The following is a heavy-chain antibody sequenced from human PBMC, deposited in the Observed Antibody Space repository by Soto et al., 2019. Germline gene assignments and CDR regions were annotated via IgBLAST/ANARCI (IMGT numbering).Heavy chain of an antibody. CDR2: IRSKTNSYAT. CDR1: GFTFSGSA. V-gene: IGHV3-73*01. Sequence: SGGSLRLSCAASGFTFSGSAIHWVRQASGKGLEWLGRIRSKTNSYATAYAASVNGRFTISRDDSKNTAYLQMNSLKTEDTAVYYCATYGGYYWRAFDIWGQGTMVTVSS. D-gene: IGHD3-22*01. J-gene: IGHJ3*02. CDR3: ATYGGYYWRAFDI.